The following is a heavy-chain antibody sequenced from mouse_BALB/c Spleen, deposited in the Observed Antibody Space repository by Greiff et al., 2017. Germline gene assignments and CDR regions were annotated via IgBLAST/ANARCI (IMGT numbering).Heavy chain of an antibody. J-gene: IGHJ3*01. D-gene: IGHD1-2*01. CDR2: IFPGSGNT. CDR1: GYSFTSYY. CDR3: ARGTTATFAY. V-gene: IGHV1-66*01. Sequence: QVQLQQSGPELVKPGASVKISCKASGYSFTSYYIHWVKQRPGQGLEWIGWIFPGSGNTKYNEKFKGKATLTADTSSSTAYMQLSSLTSEDSAVYFCARGTTATFAYWGQGTLVTVSA.